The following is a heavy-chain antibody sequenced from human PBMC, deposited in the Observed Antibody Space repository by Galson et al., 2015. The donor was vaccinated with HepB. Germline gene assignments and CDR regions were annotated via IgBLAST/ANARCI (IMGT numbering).Heavy chain of an antibody. J-gene: IGHJ5*02. CDR3: ARSLIAVPRPPGGRWFDP. V-gene: IGHV4-4*07. CDR2: IYTSGST. CDR1: GGSISSYY. Sequence: SETLSLTCTVSGGSISSYYWSWIRQPAGKGPEWIGRIYTSGSTNYDPSLKSRVTMSVDTSKNQFSLKLSSVTAADTAVYYCARSLIAVPRPPGGRWFDPWGQGTLVTVSS. D-gene: IGHD6-19*01.